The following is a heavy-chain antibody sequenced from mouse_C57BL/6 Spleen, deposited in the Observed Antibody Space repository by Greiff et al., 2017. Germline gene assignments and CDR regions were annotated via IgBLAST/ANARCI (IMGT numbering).Heavy chain of an antibody. J-gene: IGHJ2*01. CDR1: GFTFSSYA. Sequence: EVQLQESGGGLVKPGGSLKLSCAASGFTFSSYAMSWVRQTPEKRLEWVATISDGGSYTYYPDNVKGRFTISRDNAKNNLYLQMSHLKSEDTAMYYCASIYDGYPDYWGQGTTLTVSS. CDR2: ISDGGSYT. D-gene: IGHD2-3*01. V-gene: IGHV5-4*01. CDR3: ASIYDGYPDY.